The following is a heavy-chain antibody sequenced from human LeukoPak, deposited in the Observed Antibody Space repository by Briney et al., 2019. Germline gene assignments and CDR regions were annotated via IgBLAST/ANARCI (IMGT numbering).Heavy chain of an antibody. CDR3: ARLYVSSGYGGWFDP. J-gene: IGHJ5*02. V-gene: IGHV4-34*01. Sequence: PSETLSLTCAVYGGSFSGYYWSWIRQPPGKGLEWIGEINHSGSTNYNPSLQSRVAISVDTSKNQFSLKLTSVTAADTAVYYCARLYVSSGYGGWFDPWGQGTLVTVSS. D-gene: IGHD3-22*01. CDR1: GGSFSGYY. CDR2: INHSGST.